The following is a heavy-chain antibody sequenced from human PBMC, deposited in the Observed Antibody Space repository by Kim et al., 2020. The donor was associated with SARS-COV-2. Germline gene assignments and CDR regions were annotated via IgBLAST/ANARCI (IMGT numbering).Heavy chain of an antibody. CDR3: ARPQFGSGKYNNPFDH. V-gene: IGHV3-7*03. Sequence: GGSLRLSCAASGFSFSNYWMSWVRQAPGKGPEWLCNIKQDGSEKYYVDSVKGRFTVSRDNARNSLYLHMNSLTAEDTAVYFCARPQFGSGKYNNPFDHWGQGTLVTVSS. CDR1: GFSFSNYW. J-gene: IGHJ4*02. D-gene: IGHD3-10*01. CDR2: IKQDGSEK.